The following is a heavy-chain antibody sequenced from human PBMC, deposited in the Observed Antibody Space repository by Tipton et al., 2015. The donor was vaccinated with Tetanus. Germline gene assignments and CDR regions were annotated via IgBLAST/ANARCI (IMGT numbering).Heavy chain of an antibody. Sequence: QLVQSGAEVKKPGESLKISCKGSGYSFTSYWIGWVRQMPGKGLEWMGIIYPGDSDTRYSPSFQGQVTISADKSISTAYLQWSSLKASDPAMYYCARTMVRGTPPLDWFDPWGQGTLVTVPS. CDR3: ARTMVRGTPPLDWFDP. J-gene: IGHJ5*02. CDR2: IYPGDSDT. V-gene: IGHV5-51*01. D-gene: IGHD3-10*01. CDR1: GYSFTSYW.